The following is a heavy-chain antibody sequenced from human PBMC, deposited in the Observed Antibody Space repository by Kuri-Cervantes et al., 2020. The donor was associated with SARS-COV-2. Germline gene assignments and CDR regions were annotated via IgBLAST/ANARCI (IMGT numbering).Heavy chain of an antibody. Sequence: GGSLRLSCAASGFTFSSYAMSWVRQAPGKGLERVSYISSSCSTIYYADSVKGRFTISRDNATNSLYLQMNSLRAEDTAVYYCVRDGDHWNFDYWGQGTLVTVSS. D-gene: IGHD1-1*01. J-gene: IGHJ4*02. V-gene: IGHV3-48*04. CDR2: ISSSCSTI. CDR1: GFTFSSYA. CDR3: VRDGDHWNFDY.